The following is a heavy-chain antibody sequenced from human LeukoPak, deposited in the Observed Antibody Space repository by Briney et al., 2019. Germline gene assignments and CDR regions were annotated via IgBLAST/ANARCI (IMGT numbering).Heavy chain of an antibody. Sequence: ASVKVSCKTSGYTFTGYYIHWVRQAPGQGLQGMGWINPNSGFAHYPQNFQGRLTMTRDTSISTVYTELSRLRSDDTAVYYCARGQQWLEAFDYWGLGTLVTVSS. J-gene: IGHJ4*02. CDR1: GYTFTGYY. D-gene: IGHD6-19*01. CDR3: ARGQQWLEAFDY. CDR2: INPNSGFA. V-gene: IGHV1-2*02.